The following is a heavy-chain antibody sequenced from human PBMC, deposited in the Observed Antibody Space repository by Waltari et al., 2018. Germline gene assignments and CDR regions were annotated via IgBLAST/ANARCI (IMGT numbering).Heavy chain of an antibody. V-gene: IGHV4-34*01. J-gene: IGHJ5*02. D-gene: IGHD6-6*01. Sequence: QVQLQQWGAGPLKPSETLSLTCAVYGGSFSGYYWRWIRPPPGTGLEWIGEINHSGSTNYNPSLKSRVTISVDTSKNQFSLKLSSVTATDTAVYYCARGSRFRYSSSSRGWFDPWGQGTLVTVSS. CDR3: ARGSRFRYSSSSRGWFDP. CDR2: INHSGST. CDR1: GGSFSGYY.